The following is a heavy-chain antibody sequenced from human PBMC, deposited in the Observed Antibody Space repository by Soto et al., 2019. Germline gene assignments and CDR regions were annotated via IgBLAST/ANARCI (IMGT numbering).Heavy chain of an antibody. J-gene: IGHJ4*02. CDR2: IWYDGSNK. Sequence: QVQLVESGGGVVQPGRSLRLSCAASGFTFSSYGMHWVRQAPGKGLEWVAVIWYDGSNKYYADSVKGRFTISRDNSKNTLYLQMNSLRAEDTAVYYCARGGSYFHRFDYWGQGTLVTVSS. CDR3: ARGGSYFHRFDY. V-gene: IGHV3-33*01. D-gene: IGHD1-26*01. CDR1: GFTFSSYG.